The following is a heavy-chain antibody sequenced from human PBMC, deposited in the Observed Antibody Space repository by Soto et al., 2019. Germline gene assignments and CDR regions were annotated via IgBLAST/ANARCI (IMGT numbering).Heavy chain of an antibody. CDR1: GFTFSSYA. J-gene: IGHJ4*02. CDR2: ISGSGGST. CDR3: ARRGPGTYFDY. D-gene: IGHD6-13*01. Sequence: EVQLLESGGGLVQPGGSLRLSCAASGFTFSSYAMRWVRQAPGKGLEWVSAISGSGGSTYYADSVKGRFTISRDNSKNTLYLQMNSLRAAGTAVYYCARRGPGTYFDYWGQGTRVTVSS. V-gene: IGHV3-23*01.